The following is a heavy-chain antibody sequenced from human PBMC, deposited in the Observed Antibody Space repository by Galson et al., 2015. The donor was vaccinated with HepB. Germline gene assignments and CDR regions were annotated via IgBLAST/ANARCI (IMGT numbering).Heavy chain of an antibody. J-gene: IGHJ2*01. CDR1: GSSFTSYW. V-gene: IGHV5-51*01. CDR2: IYPGDSDT. CDR3: ARRPPYGDYAGGFWYFDL. D-gene: IGHD4-17*01. Sequence: QSGAEAKKPGESLKISCAGSGSSFTSYWIGWVRQMPGKGLEWMGIIYPGDSDTSYSPSFQGQVTISADKSISTAYLQLNSLKASDTAMYYCARRPPYGDYAGGFWYFDLWGRGTLVTVSS.